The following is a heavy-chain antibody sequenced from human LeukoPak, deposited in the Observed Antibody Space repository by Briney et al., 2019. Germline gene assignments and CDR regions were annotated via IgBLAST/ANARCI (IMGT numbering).Heavy chain of an antibody. CDR3: AGGVRGYSYGYHY. CDR2: IIPIFGTA. CDR1: GYTFTSYG. Sequence: GASVKVSCKASGYTFTSYGISWVRQAPGQGLEWMGGIIPIFGTANYAQKFQGRVTITADESTSTAYMELSSLRSEDTAVYYCAGGVRGYSYGYHYWGQGTLVTVSS. V-gene: IGHV1-69*13. J-gene: IGHJ4*02. D-gene: IGHD5-18*01.